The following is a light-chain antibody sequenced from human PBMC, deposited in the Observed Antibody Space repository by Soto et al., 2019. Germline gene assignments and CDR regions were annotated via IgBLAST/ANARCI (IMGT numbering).Light chain of an antibody. CDR2: GAS. J-gene: IGKJ4*01. CDR1: QSVGSA. CDR3: QQYKNWPPLT. Sequence: EIVMTQSPATLSVSPGETATLSCMASQSVGSAVAWYQHKPGQAPRLLIVGASIRATGVPGRFSGGGSGTEFPLTISSLQSEDFAVYYCQQYKNWPPLTFGGGTTVEIK. V-gene: IGKV3-15*01.